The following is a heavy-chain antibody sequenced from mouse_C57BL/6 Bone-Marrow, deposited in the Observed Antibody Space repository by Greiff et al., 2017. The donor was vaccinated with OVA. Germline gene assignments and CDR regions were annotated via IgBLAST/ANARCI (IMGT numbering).Heavy chain of an antibody. CDR3: ANDYGSSYGYFDV. D-gene: IGHD1-1*01. V-gene: IGHV5-17*01. CDR1: GFTFSDYG. CDR2: ISSGSSTI. Sequence: DVKLVESGGGLVKPGGSLKLSCAASGFTFSDYGMHWVRQAPEKGLEWVAYISSGSSTIYYADTVKGRFTISRDNAKNTLFLQMTSLRSEDTAMYYCANDYGSSYGYFDVWGTGTTVTVSS. J-gene: IGHJ1*03.